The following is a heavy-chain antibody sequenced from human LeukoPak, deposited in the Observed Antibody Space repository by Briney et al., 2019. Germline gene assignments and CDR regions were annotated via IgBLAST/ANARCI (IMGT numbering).Heavy chain of an antibody. CDR2: INANSGAT. J-gene: IGHJ4*02. CDR3: TREDY. Sequence: GASVKVSCKTSGYTFTAHYMHWVRQAPGQGLEWMGWINANSGATQYAQKFQGRVTITRDTSISTAYMELSRLTSDDMAIYYCTREDYWGQGTLVTVSS. CDR1: GYTFTAHY. V-gene: IGHV1-2*02.